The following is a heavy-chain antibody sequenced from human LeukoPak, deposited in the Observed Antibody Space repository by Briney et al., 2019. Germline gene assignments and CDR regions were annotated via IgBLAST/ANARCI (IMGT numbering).Heavy chain of an antibody. CDR3: ARGAYYDFWSGYFTRYYYMDV. CDR2: IYTNGST. Sequence: PSETLSLTCTVSGGSISSYYWSWIRQPPGKGLEWIGYIYTNGSTNYNPSLKSRVTISVDTSKNQFSLKLSSVTAADTAVYYCARGAYYDFWSGYFTRYYYMDVWGKGTTVTVSS. CDR1: GGSISSYY. D-gene: IGHD3-3*01. J-gene: IGHJ6*03. V-gene: IGHV4-4*09.